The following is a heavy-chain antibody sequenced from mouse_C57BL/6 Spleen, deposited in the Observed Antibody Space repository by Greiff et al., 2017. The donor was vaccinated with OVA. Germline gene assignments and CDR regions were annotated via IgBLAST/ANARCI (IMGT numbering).Heavy chain of an antibody. Sequence: EVQLQESGPGLVKPSQSLSLTCSVTGYSITSGYYWNWIRQFPGNKLEWMGYISYDGSNNYNPSLKNRISITRDTSKNQFFLKLNSVTTEDTATYYCARVTGPFDYWGQGTTLTVSS. CDR2: ISYDGSN. D-gene: IGHD4-1*01. CDR3: ARVTGPFDY. J-gene: IGHJ2*01. CDR1: GYSITSGYY. V-gene: IGHV3-6*01.